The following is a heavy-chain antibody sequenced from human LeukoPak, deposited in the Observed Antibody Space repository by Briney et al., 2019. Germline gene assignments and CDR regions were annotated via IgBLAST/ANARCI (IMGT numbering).Heavy chain of an antibody. D-gene: IGHD2-21*02. Sequence: GGSLRLSCAASGFTFSSYWMNWVRQAPGKGLVWVSRIASDGSSTSYADSVKGRFTISRDNAKNTLYLQMNSLRAEDTAVYYCAREEEGVTDYWGQGTLVTVSS. J-gene: IGHJ4*02. CDR2: IASDGSST. CDR3: AREEEGVTDY. V-gene: IGHV3-74*01. CDR1: GFTFSSYW.